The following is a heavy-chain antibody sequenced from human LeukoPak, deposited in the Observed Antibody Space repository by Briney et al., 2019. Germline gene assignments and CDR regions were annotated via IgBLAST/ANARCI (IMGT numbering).Heavy chain of an antibody. Sequence: GASVKVSCKASGYTFTSYYMHWVRQAPGQGLEWMGIINPSGGGTSYAQKFQGRVTMTRDTSTNTVYMELSGLRSEDTAVYYCARALRSYSSEDYWGQGTLVTVSS. CDR1: GYTFTSYY. V-gene: IGHV1-46*01. D-gene: IGHD3-22*01. CDR3: ARALRSYSSEDY. J-gene: IGHJ4*02. CDR2: INPSGGGT.